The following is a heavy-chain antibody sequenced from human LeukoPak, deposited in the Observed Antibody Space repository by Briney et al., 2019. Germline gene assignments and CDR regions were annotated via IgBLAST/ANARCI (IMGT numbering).Heavy chain of an antibody. CDR3: ARDSSWFDY. V-gene: IGHV3-48*03. Sequence: GGSLRLSCAASGFTFSSYEMNWVRQAPGKGLEWVSYISSSGSTICYADSVKGRFTISRDNAKNSLYLQMNSLRAEDTAVYYCARDSSWFDYWGQGTLVTVSS. J-gene: IGHJ4*02. CDR1: GFTFSSYE. CDR2: ISSSGSTI.